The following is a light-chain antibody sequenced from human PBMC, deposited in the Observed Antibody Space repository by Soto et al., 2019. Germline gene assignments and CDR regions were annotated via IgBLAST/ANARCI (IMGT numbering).Light chain of an antibody. CDR2: LEGSGSY. Sequence: QLVLTQSSSASASLGSSVKLTCTLSSGHSSYIIAWHQQQPGKAPRYLMKLEGSGSYNKGSGVPDRFPGSSSGADRYLTISNLQFEDEADYYCETWDSNIHWVFGGGTKLTVL. CDR3: ETWDSNIHWV. CDR1: SGHSSYI. V-gene: IGLV4-60*02. J-gene: IGLJ3*02.